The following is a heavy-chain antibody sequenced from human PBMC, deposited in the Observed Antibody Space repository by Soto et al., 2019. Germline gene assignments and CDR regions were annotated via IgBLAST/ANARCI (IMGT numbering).Heavy chain of an antibody. CDR2: ISGSSSYI. J-gene: IGHJ3*02. V-gene: IGHV3-21*01. CDR1: GLSFSSDS. Sequence: EVQLVESGGGLVKPGGSLRLSCTASGLSFSSDSMTWVRQAPGKGLEWVSSISGSSSYIYYADSVKGRFTISRDNAKNSVYLQMNSLRAEDTAVYYCARGLGYCNVGSCSGAFDMWGQGTMVTVSS. CDR3: ARGLGYCNVGSCSGAFDM. D-gene: IGHD2-15*01.